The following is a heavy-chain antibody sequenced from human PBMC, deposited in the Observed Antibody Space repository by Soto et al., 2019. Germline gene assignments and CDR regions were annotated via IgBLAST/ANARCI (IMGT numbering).Heavy chain of an antibody. V-gene: IGHV3-48*02. D-gene: IGHD3-3*01. J-gene: IGHJ4*02. CDR1: GLTFSSYS. CDR2: ISSSSSTI. CDR3: AKADTYYFWSGDQFYF. Sequence: PGWYLRLSCAASGLTFSSYSMNWVRQAPGKGLEWVSYISSSSSTIYYADSVKGRFTISRDDAKNTLYLQMNSLRDEDTAVYYCAKADTYYFWSGDQFYFCGQGSLVIVSS.